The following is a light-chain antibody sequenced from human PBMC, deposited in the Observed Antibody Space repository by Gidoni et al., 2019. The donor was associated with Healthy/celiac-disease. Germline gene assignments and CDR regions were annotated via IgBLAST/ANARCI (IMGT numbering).Light chain of an antibody. J-gene: IGKJ1*01. V-gene: IGKV3-15*01. CDR1: QSVSSN. CDR3: QQYNNWPQT. Sequence: PATLSVSPGERATLSCRASQSVSSNLAWYQQKPGQAPRLLIYGASTRATGIPARFSGSGSGTEFTLTISSLQSEDFAVYYCQQYNNWPQTFGQGTKVEIK. CDR2: GAS.